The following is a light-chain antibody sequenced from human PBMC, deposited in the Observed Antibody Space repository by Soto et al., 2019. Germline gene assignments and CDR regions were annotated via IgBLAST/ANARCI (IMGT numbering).Light chain of an antibody. CDR3: QQSYSTPLT. CDR2: AAS. CDR1: QAISSY. Sequence: IQLTQSPSSLYASVGDRVTITCRASQAISSYLARYQQKPGKAPKLLIYAASSLQSGVPSRFSGSGSGTDFTLTISSLQPEDFATYYCQQSYSTPLTFCGGANVDIK. V-gene: IGKV1-39*01. J-gene: IGKJ4*01.